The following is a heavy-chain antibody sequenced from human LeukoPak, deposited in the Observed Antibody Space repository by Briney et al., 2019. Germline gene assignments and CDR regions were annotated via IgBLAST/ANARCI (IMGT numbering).Heavy chain of an antibody. Sequence: GASLRLSCAASGFTFSTYAMTWVRQAPGKGLEWVAVISYDGSNKYYADSVKGRFTISRDNSKNTLYLQMNSLRAEDTAVYYCARGGSGIVVVPAAPLDYWGQGTLVTVSS. V-gene: IGHV3-30*04. D-gene: IGHD2-2*01. J-gene: IGHJ4*02. CDR1: GFTFSTYA. CDR3: ARGGSGIVVVPAAPLDY. CDR2: ISYDGSNK.